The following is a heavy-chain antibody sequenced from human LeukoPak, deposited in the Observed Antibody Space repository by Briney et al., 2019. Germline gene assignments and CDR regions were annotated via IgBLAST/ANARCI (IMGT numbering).Heavy chain of an antibody. Sequence: SETLSLTCAVYGGSFSGYYWSWIRQPPGKGLEWIGEINHSGSTNYNPSLKSRVTISVDTSKNQFSLKLSSVTAADTAVYYCARANQLLYGPDAFDIWGQGTMATVSS. CDR3: ARANQLLYGPDAFDI. CDR1: GGSFSGYY. D-gene: IGHD2-2*02. V-gene: IGHV4-34*01. CDR2: INHSGST. J-gene: IGHJ3*02.